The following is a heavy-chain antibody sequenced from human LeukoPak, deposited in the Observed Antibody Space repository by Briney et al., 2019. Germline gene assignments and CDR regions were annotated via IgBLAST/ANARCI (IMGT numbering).Heavy chain of an antibody. Sequence: ASVKVSCKASGYTFTSYGINWVRQATGQGLEWMGRMNPNSGNTGYAQKFQGRVTMTRNTSISTAYMELSSLRSEDTAVYYCARVFFSGSGSYFYYYYYMDVWGKGTTVTISS. D-gene: IGHD3-10*01. J-gene: IGHJ6*03. CDR1: GYTFTSYG. CDR3: ARVFFSGSGSYFYYYYYMDV. V-gene: IGHV1-8*02. CDR2: MNPNSGNT.